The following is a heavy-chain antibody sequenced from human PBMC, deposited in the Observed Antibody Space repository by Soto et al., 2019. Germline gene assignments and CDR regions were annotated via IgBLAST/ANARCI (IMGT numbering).Heavy chain of an antibody. V-gene: IGHV1-69*01. CDR3: ARDFASNKYYFDS. CDR1: GGTFNSYI. Sequence: QVQLVQSGAEVKKPGSSVKVSCKTSGGTFNSYIITWVRQAPGQGLEWMGGIIPIFGSADYAQKLQGRVTITADESTSTAYMELSSLRSEDTAVYYCARDFASNKYYFDSWGQGTQVTVPS. CDR2: IIPIFGSA. D-gene: IGHD3-3*02. J-gene: IGHJ4*02.